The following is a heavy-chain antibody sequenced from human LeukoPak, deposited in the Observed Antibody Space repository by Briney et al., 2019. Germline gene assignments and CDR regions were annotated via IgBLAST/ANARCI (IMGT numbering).Heavy chain of an antibody. CDR3: AGRNEYSGWYFDY. CDR2: IYPGDSDT. J-gene: IGHJ4*02. CDR1: GYSFTSYW. D-gene: IGHD6-19*01. Sequence: KPGGSLKISCKGSGYSFTSYWIGWVRQMPGKGLEWMGIIYPGDSDTRYSPSFQGQVTISADKSISTAYLQWSSLKASDTAMYYCAGRNEYSGWYFDYWGQGTLVTVSS. V-gene: IGHV5-51*03.